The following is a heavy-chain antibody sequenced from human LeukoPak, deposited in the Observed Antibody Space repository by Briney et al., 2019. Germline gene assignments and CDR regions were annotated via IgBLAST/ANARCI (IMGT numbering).Heavy chain of an antibody. D-gene: IGHD3-22*01. CDR3: AKDRDYYDSSGHQGYFDY. Sequence: GGSLRLSCAASGFTFSSYAMSWVRQAPGKGLEWVSAISGSGGSTYYADSVKGRFTISRDNSKNTLYLQMNSLRAEDTAVYYCAKDRDYYDSSGHQGYFDYWGQGTLVTVSS. J-gene: IGHJ4*02. V-gene: IGHV3-23*01. CDR1: GFTFSSYA. CDR2: ISGSGGST.